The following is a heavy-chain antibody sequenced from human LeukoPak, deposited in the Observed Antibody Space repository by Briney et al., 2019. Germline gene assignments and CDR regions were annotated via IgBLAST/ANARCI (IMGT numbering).Heavy chain of an antibody. V-gene: IGHV1-18*01. CDR1: GYTYTSYD. CDR3: ARGEGVYSSGWYGYYYYYYKDV. CDR2: ISAYNGNT. D-gene: IGHD6-19*01. J-gene: IGHJ6*03. Sequence: ASVKVSCKASGYTYTSYDINWVRQATGQGLEWMGWISAYNGNTNYAQKLQGRVTMTTDTSTSTAYMELRSLRSDDTAVYYCARGEGVYSSGWYGYYYYYYKDVWGKGTTVTVSS.